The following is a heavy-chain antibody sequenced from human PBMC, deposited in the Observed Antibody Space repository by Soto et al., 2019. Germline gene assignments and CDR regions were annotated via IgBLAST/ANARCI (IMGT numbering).Heavy chain of an antibody. V-gene: IGHV4-4*02. D-gene: IGHD5-12*01. CDR1: GGSISSRNW. CDR2: IYHSGST. Sequence: SETLSLTYDLSGGSISSRNWCSWIRQPPGKGLEWIGEIYHSGSTNYNPSLKSRVTISVDKSKNQFSLKLSSVTAADTAVYYCASRAGYNIPFYYYYGMDVWGQGTTVS. J-gene: IGHJ6*02. CDR3: ASRAGYNIPFYYYYGMDV.